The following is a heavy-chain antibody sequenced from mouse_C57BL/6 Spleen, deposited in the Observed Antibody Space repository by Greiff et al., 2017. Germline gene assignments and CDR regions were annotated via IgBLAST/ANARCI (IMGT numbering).Heavy chain of an antibody. CDR3: ARDYDYDEGFAY. V-gene: IGHV14-2*01. CDR2: IDPEDGET. D-gene: IGHD2-4*01. Sequence: VQLQQSGAELVKPGASVKLSCTASGFNIKDYYMHWVKQRAEQGLEWIGRIDPEDGETKYAPKFPGKATITADTSSNTAYLQLSSLTSEDTAVYYCARDYDYDEGFAYWGQGTLVTVSA. CDR1: GFNIKDYY. J-gene: IGHJ3*01.